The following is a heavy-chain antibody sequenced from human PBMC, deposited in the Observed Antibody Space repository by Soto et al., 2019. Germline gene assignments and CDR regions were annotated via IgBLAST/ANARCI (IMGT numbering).Heavy chain of an antibody. Sequence: KTSETLSLTCTVSGGSVSSPGYCWSWIRQHPGKGLEWIGYIYYSGSTHYNPTLKSRVTIAVDTSKNQFSLNLGSVTAADTAVYYCARTPSDVLVVAAAIRDIRWFDPWGQGTLVTVSS. CDR3: ARTPSDVLVVAAAIRDIRWFDP. D-gene: IGHD2-15*01. J-gene: IGHJ5*02. V-gene: IGHV4-31*03. CDR1: GGSVSSPGYC. CDR2: IYYSGST.